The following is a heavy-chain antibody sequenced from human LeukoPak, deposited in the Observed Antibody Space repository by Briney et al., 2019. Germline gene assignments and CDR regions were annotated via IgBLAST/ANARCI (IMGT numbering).Heavy chain of an antibody. CDR2: IWYDGSNK. V-gene: IGHV3-33*01. CDR3: ARDRSYVGDYFDY. D-gene: IGHD3-16*01. J-gene: IGHJ4*02. CDR1: GFTFSSYG. Sequence: GRSLRLSCAASGFTFSSYGMHWVRQAPGKGLERVAVIWYDGSNKYYADSVKGRFTISRDNSKNTLYLQMNSLRAEDTAVYYCARDRSYVGDYFDYWGQGTLVTVSS.